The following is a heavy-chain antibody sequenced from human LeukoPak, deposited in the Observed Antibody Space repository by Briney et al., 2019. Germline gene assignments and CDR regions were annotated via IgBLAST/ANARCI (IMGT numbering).Heavy chain of an antibody. D-gene: IGHD6-6*01. CDR3: ARVEYSSSSGYYYYYMDV. J-gene: IGHJ6*03. V-gene: IGHV4-59*01. Sequence: SETLSLTCTVSGGSISSYYWSWIRQPPGKGLEWIGYIYYSGSTNYNPSLKSRVTISVDTSKNQFSLKLSSVIAADTAVYYCARVEYSSSSGYYYYYMDVWGKGTTVTVSS. CDR1: GGSISSYY. CDR2: IYYSGST.